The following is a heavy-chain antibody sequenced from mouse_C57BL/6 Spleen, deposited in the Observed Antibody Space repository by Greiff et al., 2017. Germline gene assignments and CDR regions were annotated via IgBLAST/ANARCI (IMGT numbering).Heavy chain of an antibody. Sequence: EVQGVESGGGLVKPGGSLKLSCAASGFTFSSYAMSWVRQTPEKRLEWVATISDGGSYTYNPDNVKGRFTISRDNAKNNLYLQMSHLKSEDTAMYYCARGGYYDYDGGYFDYWGQGTTLTVSS. CDR3: ARGGYYDYDGGYFDY. D-gene: IGHD2-4*01. V-gene: IGHV5-4*01. CDR1: GFTFSSYA. CDR2: ISDGGSYT. J-gene: IGHJ2*01.